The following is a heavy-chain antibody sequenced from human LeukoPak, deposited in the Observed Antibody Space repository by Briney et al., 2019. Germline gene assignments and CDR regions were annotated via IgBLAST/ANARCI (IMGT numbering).Heavy chain of an antibody. CDR2: IIPIFGTA. J-gene: IGHJ5*02. Sequence: GASVKVSCKASGGTFSSYAISWVRQAPGQGLEWMGGIIPIFGTANYAQKFQGRVTITTDESTSTAYMELSSLRSEDTAVYYCARVFAGGDYVPIWFDPWGQGTLVTVSS. D-gene: IGHD4-17*01. V-gene: IGHV1-69*05. CDR3: ARVFAGGDYVPIWFDP. CDR1: GGTFSSYA.